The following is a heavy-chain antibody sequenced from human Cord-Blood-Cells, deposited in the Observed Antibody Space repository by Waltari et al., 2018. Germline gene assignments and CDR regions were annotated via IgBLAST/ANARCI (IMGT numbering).Heavy chain of an antibody. V-gene: IGHV1-69*09. CDR1: GGTFSSYA. J-gene: IGHJ5*02. D-gene: IGHD1-1*01. Sequence: QVQLVQSGAEVKKPGSAVKVSCKASGGTFSSYAISWVRQAPGQGLEWMGRISPILGIANYAQKFQGRGRSTADKSTSTAYMELSSLGAEDTAVYYCARVQLERRNWFDPWGQGTLVTVSS. CDR3: ARVQLERRNWFDP. CDR2: ISPILGIA.